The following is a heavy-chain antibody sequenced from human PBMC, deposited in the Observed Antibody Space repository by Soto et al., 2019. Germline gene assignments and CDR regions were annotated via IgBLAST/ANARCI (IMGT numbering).Heavy chain of an antibody. J-gene: IGHJ4*02. CDR2: ITFTGVST. D-gene: IGHD6-13*01. Sequence: GGSLRLSCAASEFSFDDYAMSWVRQAPGKGLEWVSSITFTGVSTYYADSVKGRFTISRDNSKDTLYLQMNSLRAEDTAIYYCAKASVWYPYIDSWGQGTLLTVSS. V-gene: IGHV3-23*01. CDR3: AKASVWYPYIDS. CDR1: EFSFDDYA.